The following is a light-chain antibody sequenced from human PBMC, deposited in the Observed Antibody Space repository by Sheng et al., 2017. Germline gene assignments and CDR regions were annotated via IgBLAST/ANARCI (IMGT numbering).Light chain of an antibody. V-gene: IGLV3-21*03. CDR2: DDS. Sequence: SYVLTQPPSVSVAPGKTARITCGGNKIGSKVWQWYQQKPGQAPVLVVYDDSDRPSGISERFSGSNSGNTATLTISRVEAGDEADYYCQVWDSGSDHVVFGGGTKLTVL. J-gene: IGLJ2*01. CDR3: QVWDSGSDHVV. CDR1: KIGSKV.